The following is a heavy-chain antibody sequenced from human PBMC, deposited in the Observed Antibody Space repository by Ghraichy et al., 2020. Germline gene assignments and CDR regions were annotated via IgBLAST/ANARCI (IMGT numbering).Heavy chain of an antibody. CDR1: GFTFSSYS. J-gene: IGHJ3*02. CDR3: ARCQTYYYGSGSSIDAFDI. Sequence: GGSLRLSCAASGFTFSSYSMNWVRQAPGKGLEWVSSISSSSSYIYYADSVKGRFTISRDNAKNSLYLQMNSLRAEDTAVYYCARCQTYYYGSGSSIDAFDIWGQGTMVTVSS. D-gene: IGHD3-10*01. CDR2: ISSSSSYI. V-gene: IGHV3-21*01.